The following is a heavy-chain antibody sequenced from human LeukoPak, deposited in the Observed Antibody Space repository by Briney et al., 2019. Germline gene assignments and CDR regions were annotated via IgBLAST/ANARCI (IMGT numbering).Heavy chain of an antibody. CDR1: GFTVSSNY. D-gene: IGHD2-15*01. Sequence: PGGSLRLSCAASGFTVSSNYMSWVRQAPGKGLEWVSVIYSGGSTYYADSVKGRFTISRDNSKNTLYLQMNSLRAEDTAVYYCARHKYCSGGSCFHDAFDIWGQGTMVTVSS. CDR3: ARHKYCSGGSCFHDAFDI. V-gene: IGHV3-66*04. CDR2: IYSGGST. J-gene: IGHJ3*02.